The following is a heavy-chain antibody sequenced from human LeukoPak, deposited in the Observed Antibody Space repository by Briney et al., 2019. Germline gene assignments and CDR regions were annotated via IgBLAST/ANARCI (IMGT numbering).Heavy chain of an antibody. J-gene: IGHJ3*02. D-gene: IGHD2-21*02. CDR3: ARGRMTRDI. CDR2: IDPSGGSA. Sequence: ASVKVSGKASGYTFTGYYIHWVRQAPGQGLEWMGIIDPSGGSATYPQKFHGRLTMTRDTSTNTVYMELSSLRSEDTAVYFCARGRMTRDIWGQGTMVTVSS. CDR1: GYTFTGYY. V-gene: IGHV1-46*01.